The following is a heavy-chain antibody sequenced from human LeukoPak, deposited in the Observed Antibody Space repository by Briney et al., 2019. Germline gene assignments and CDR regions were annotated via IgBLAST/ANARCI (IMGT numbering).Heavy chain of an antibody. CDR1: GYSISSGYY. CDR2: IYHSGNT. J-gene: IGHJ3*02. Sequence: SETLSLTCTVSGYSISSGYYWGWIRQPPGKGLEWIGSIYHSGNTYYSPSLKSRVTISVDTSKNQFSLKLSSVTAADTAVYYCASKHAFDIWGQGTMVTVSS. V-gene: IGHV4-38-2*02. CDR3: ASKHAFDI.